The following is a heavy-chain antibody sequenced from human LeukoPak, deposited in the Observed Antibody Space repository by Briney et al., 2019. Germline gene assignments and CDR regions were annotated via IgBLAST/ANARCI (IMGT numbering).Heavy chain of an antibody. CDR1: GGSLAGYE. CDR3: ARSPILRGGRWGYYFDY. Sequence: SDTVSPPASGGSLAGYEIRSGRPAPRQRREWRGGIIPMFGSANYEQKFQHRVKITTDESTSPVYMEFSSLRSEDTAVYFCARSPILRGGRWGYYFDYWGQGTLVTVSS. D-gene: IGHD4-17*01. J-gene: IGHJ4*02. CDR2: IIPMFGSA. V-gene: IGHV1-69*05.